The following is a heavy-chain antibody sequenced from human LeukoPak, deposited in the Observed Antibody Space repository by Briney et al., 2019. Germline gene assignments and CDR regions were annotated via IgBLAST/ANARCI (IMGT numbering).Heavy chain of an antibody. Sequence: GGTLRLSCAASGFSVSSNYMSWVRQAPGKGLEWVSEIDNGGNTYYTDSVKSRFTISRDNSKNTLYLKMNSLRAEDTAVYYCARDGSARSLGNWGQGTLVSVSS. CDR3: ARDGSARSLGN. J-gene: IGHJ4*02. V-gene: IGHV3-53*01. CDR1: GFSVSSNY. D-gene: IGHD6-6*01. CDR2: IDNGGNT.